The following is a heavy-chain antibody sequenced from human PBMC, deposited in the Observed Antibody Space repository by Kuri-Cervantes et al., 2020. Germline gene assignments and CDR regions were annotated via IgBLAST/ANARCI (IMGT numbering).Heavy chain of an antibody. Sequence: GESLKISCAASGFTFSSYGMHWVRQAPGKGLEWVAVIWYDGSNKYYADSVKGRFTIPRDNSKNTLYLQMNSLRAEDTAVYYCARDLEDYYYGMDVWGQGTTVTVSS. J-gene: IGHJ6*02. CDR3: ARDLEDYYYGMDV. D-gene: IGHD1-1*01. V-gene: IGHV3-33*01. CDR1: GFTFSSYG. CDR2: IWYDGSNK.